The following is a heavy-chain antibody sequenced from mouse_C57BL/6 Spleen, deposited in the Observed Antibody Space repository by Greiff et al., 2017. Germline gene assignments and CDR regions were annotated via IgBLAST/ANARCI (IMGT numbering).Heavy chain of an antibody. CDR1: GYTFTGYW. V-gene: IGHV1-9*01. CDR2: ILPGSGST. J-gene: IGHJ1*03. CDR3: ARAKEGAHWYFDV. Sequence: QVQLQQSGAELMKPGASVKLSCTATGYTFTGYWIAWVKQSPGHGLEWIGEILPGSGSTNYNEKFKGKATFTADTSSTPAYIQLSSLTTEDSAIYYCARAKEGAHWYFDVWGTGTTGTVSS.